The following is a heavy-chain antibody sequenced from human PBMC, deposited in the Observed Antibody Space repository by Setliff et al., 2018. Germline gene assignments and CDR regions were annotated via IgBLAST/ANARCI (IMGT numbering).Heavy chain of an antibody. CDR2: VEWNGGCT. CDR3: ARDGVFYSMDF. V-gene: IGHV3-20*04. D-gene: IGHD3-9*01. Sequence: PGGSLRLSCAASGFTFADYGMNWVRQAPGKGLEWVSGVEWNGGCTGYADSVKGRFIISRDNAKNSLYLQMSSLRTDDTALYYCARDGVFYSMDFWGQGTTVTVSS. J-gene: IGHJ6*02. CDR1: GFTFADYG.